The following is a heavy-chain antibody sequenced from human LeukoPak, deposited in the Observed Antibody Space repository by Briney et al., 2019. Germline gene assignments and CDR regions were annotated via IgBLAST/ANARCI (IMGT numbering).Heavy chain of an antibody. Sequence: SETLSLTCTVSGGSISHFYWSWIRQPAGQPLEWIGRIYTSGSTNYNPSLKSRVTMSVDTSKNQFSLKLSSVTAADTAVYYCARETTGAGTARPFDYWGQGTLVTVSS. CDR2: IYTSGST. CDR1: GGSISHFY. CDR3: ARETTGAGTARPFDY. J-gene: IGHJ4*02. D-gene: IGHD6-13*01. V-gene: IGHV4-4*07.